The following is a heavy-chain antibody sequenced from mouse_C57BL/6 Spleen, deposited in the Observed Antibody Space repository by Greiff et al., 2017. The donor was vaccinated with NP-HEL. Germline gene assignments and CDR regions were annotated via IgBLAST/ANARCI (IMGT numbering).Heavy chain of an antibody. CDR3: ARGDGSSNYAMDY. CDR1: GFTFSDYG. CDR2: ISSGSSTI. V-gene: IGHV5-17*01. Sequence: DVKLVESGGGLVKPGGSLKLSCAASGFTFSDYGMHWVRQAPEKGLEWVAYISSGSSTIYYADTVKGRFTISRDNAKNTLFLQMTSLRSEDTAMYYCARGDGSSNYAMDYWGQGTSVTVSS. D-gene: IGHD1-1*01. J-gene: IGHJ4*01.